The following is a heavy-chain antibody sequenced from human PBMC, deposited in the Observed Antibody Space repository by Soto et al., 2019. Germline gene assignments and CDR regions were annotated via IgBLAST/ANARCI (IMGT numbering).Heavy chain of an antibody. CDR3: ARVERGTATTVVDAFDI. V-gene: IGHV4-34*01. CDR1: GGFVSSGNYY. D-gene: IGHD1-1*01. J-gene: IGHJ3*02. CDR2: MSHSGGT. Sequence: QEQLQQWGAGLLKPSETLSLTCAVYGGFVSSGNYYWSWIRQPPGKGLEWIGEMSHSGGTHFNPSLKSRVTISVDTSKNQFSLKMSSVTAADTALYYCARVERGTATTVVDAFDILGPGTMVTVSS.